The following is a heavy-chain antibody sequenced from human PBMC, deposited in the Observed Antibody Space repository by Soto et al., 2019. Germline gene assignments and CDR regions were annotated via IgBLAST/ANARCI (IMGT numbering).Heavy chain of an antibody. CDR1: GFTFSSYA. V-gene: IGHV3-30-3*01. CDR3: ARVGVTYYYGSGIGAFDI. D-gene: IGHD3-10*01. CDR2: ISYDGSNK. J-gene: IGHJ3*02. Sequence: LRLSCAASGFTFSSYAMHWVRQAPGKGLEWVAVISYDGSNKYYADSVKGRFTISRDNSKNTLYLQMNSLRAEDTAVYYCARVGVTYYYGSGIGAFDIWGQGTMVTVSS.